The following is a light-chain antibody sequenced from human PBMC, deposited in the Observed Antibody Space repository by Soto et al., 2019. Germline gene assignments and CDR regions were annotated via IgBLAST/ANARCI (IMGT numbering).Light chain of an antibody. Sequence: IVLTQSPATLSLSPGERATLSCRASQSVSSYLAWYQQKPGQAPRLLIYDASNRATGIPARFSGSGSGTDFTLTISCLEPEDFAVYSCQQRSNWRLTFGGGTTVEIK. CDR3: QQRSNWRLT. V-gene: IGKV3-11*01. CDR2: DAS. J-gene: IGKJ4*01. CDR1: QSVSSY.